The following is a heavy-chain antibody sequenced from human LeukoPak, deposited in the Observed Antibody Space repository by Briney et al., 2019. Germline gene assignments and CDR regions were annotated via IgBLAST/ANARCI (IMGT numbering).Heavy chain of an antibody. CDR2: SDPEDGET. V-gene: IGHV1-24*01. D-gene: IGHD2-21*02. CDR1: GSSLSYLS. J-gene: IGHJ2*01. Sequence: ASVKVSFKVSGSSLSYLSIHWVRQAPGKGLEYVGGSDPEDGETFHAQNFQGRVTMTEDTSIDTAYMELSSLRSEDTAVYYCVTDRARLFWYFDLWGRGTLVTVSS. CDR3: VTDRARLFWYFDL.